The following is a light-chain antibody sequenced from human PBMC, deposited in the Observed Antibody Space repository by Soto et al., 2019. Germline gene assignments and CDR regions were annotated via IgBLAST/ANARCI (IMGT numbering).Light chain of an antibody. CDR2: RNN. CDR3: AAWDDSLSGPWV. J-gene: IGLJ3*02. CDR1: SSNIGSNY. V-gene: IGLV1-47*01. Sequence: QAVVTQPPSASGTPGQRVTISCSGSSSNIGSNYVYWYQQLPGTAPKLLIYRNNQRPSGVPDRFPGSKSGTSASLAISGLRSEDEADYYCAAWDDSLSGPWVFGGGTKLTVL.